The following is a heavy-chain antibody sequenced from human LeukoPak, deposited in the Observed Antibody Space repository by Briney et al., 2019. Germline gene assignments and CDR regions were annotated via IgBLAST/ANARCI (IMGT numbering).Heavy chain of an antibody. J-gene: IGHJ5*02. D-gene: IGHD4/OR15-4a*01. CDR2: IYSGGDT. CDR3: ARDPPAVRTNTYA. V-gene: IGHV3-66*01. Sequence: PGGSLRLSCAASGFTVSNNYMNWVRQPPGKGLEWVSLIYSGGDTHYADSVKGRFTISRDSSKNTLYLQMNSLRAEDTAVYYCARDPPAVRTNTYAWGQGTLVTVSS. CDR1: GFTVSNNY.